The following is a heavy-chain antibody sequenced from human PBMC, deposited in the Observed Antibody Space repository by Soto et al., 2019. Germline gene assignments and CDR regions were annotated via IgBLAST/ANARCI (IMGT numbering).Heavy chain of an antibody. CDR3: ARGLNTGYSSSWLSGGDWFDP. CDR1: GGSISSGGYY. D-gene: IGHD6-13*01. V-gene: IGHV4-31*03. Sequence: QVQLQESGPGLVKPSQTLSLTCTVSGGSISSGGYYWSWIRQHPGKGLEWIGYIYYSGSTYYNPSLKSRVTISVDTSKNQFSLKLSSVTAADTAVYYCARGLNTGYSSSWLSGGDWFDPWGQGTLVTFSS. CDR2: IYYSGST. J-gene: IGHJ5*02.